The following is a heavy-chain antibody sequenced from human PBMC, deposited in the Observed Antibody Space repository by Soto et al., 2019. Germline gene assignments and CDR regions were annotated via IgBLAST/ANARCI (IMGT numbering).Heavy chain of an antibody. CDR3: AKDSLVWWDIAVAGTQGGWFDP. Sequence: QVQLVESGGGVVQPGRSLRLSCAASGFTFSSYGMHWVRQAPGKGLEWVAVISYDGSNKYYADSVKGRFTISRDNSKNTLYLQINSLRAEDTAVYYCAKDSLVWWDIAVAGTQGGWFDPWGQGTLVTVSS. J-gene: IGHJ5*02. CDR1: GFTFSSYG. CDR2: ISYDGSNK. D-gene: IGHD6-19*01. V-gene: IGHV3-30*18.